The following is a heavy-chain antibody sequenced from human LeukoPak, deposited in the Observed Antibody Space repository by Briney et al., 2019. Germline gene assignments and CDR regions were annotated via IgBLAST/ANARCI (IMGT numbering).Heavy chain of an antibody. J-gene: IGHJ5*02. D-gene: IGHD1-14*01. V-gene: IGHV4-59*01. Sequence: PSETLSLTCTVSGGSISSYYWSWIRQPPGKGLEWIGYIYYSGSTNYNPSLKSRVTISVDTSKNQFSLKLSSVTAADTAVYYCARVDNARFDPWGQGTLVTVSS. CDR3: ARVDNARFDP. CDR2: IYYSGST. CDR1: GGSISSYY.